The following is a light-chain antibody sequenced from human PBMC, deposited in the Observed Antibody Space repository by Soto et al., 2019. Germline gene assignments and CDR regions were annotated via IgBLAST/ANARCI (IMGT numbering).Light chain of an antibody. CDR2: AAS. V-gene: IGKV1-39*01. J-gene: IGKJ1*01. CDR1: QSISGY. Sequence: DIQMTQSPSSLSASVGDRVTITCRASQSISGYLNWYQQKPGKAPKLLIYAASSLQSGVPSRFSGSGSGTDFTLTVSSLQPEDFATYSCQQTYGTPWTFGQGTKVEI. CDR3: QQTYGTPWT.